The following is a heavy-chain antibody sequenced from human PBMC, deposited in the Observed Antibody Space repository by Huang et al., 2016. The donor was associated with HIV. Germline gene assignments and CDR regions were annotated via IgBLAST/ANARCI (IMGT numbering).Heavy chain of an antibody. J-gene: IGHJ4*02. Sequence: VQLEESGGALVQPGESLRLSCSVSGFTLSNHGIHWVRQAPGKGLEWIGYNSDNGKTSHYADPVRGRFTLSRDSVKNSIYLQMTNVTVEDSAVYFCARDGGYSFWTTCATYYLDFWGQGTRVTVSS. CDR3: ARDGGYSFWTTCATYYLDF. D-gene: IGHD3-3*01. V-gene: IGHV3-48*01. CDR1: GFTLSNHG. CDR2: NSDNGKTS.